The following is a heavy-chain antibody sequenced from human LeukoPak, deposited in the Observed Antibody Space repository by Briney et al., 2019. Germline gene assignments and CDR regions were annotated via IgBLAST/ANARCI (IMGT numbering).Heavy chain of an antibody. D-gene: IGHD6-13*01. CDR1: GFTFSSYS. V-gene: IGHV3-21*01. CDR2: ISSSSSYI. J-gene: IGHJ4*02. Sequence: PGGSLRLSCAASGFTFSSYSMNWVRQAPRKGLDWVSSISSSSSYIYYADSVKGRFTISRDNAKNSLYLQMNSLRAEDTAVYYCARESPSSWNHWGQGTLVTVSS. CDR3: ARESPSSWNH.